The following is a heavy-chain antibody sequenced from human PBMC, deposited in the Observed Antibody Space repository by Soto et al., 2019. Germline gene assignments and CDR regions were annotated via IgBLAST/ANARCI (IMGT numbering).Heavy chain of an antibody. CDR1: GGSISSYY. Sequence: SETLSLTCTVSGGSISSYYWSWIRQPPGKGLEWIGYIYYSGSTYYNPSLKSRVTVSVDTSKNQFSLRLSSVTAADTAVYYCARHPSNFWFDPWGQGTLVTVSS. J-gene: IGHJ5*02. D-gene: IGHD4-4*01. CDR3: ARHPSNFWFDP. CDR2: IYYSGST. V-gene: IGHV4-59*08.